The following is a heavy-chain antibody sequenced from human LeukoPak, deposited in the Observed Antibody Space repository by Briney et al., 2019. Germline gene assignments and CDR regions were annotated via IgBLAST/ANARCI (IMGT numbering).Heavy chain of an antibody. J-gene: IGHJ3*02. CDR2: ISSGSTI. CDR3: ARDREIVIVPAAMSPDAFDI. CDR1: GFTFSDYY. V-gene: IGHV3-11*04. D-gene: IGHD2-2*01. Sequence: GGSLRLSCAASGFTFSDYYMSWIRQAPGKGLEWLSYISSGSTIYYADSVKGRFTISRDNAKNSLYLQMNSLRAEDTAVYYCARDREIVIVPAAMSPDAFDIWGQGTMVTVSS.